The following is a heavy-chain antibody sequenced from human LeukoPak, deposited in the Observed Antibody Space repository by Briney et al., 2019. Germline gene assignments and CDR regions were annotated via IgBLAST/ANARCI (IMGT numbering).Heavy chain of an antibody. V-gene: IGHV1-46*01. D-gene: IGHD3-10*01. CDR1: GYTFTSYY. CDR2: INPSGGST. J-gene: IGHJ3*02. Sequence: ASVKVSCKASGYTFTSYYMHWVRQAPGQGLEWMGIINPSGGSTSYAQKFQGRVTMTRDTSTSAVYMELSSLRSEDTAVYYCARERPGGGDAFDIWGQGTMVTVSS. CDR3: ARERPGGGDAFDI.